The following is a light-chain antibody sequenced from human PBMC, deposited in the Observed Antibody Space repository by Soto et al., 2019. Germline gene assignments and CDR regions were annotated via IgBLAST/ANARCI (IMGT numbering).Light chain of an antibody. CDR3: SSYTSSSTLV. V-gene: IGLV2-14*01. Sequence: QSVLTQPASVSGAAGQAITISCTGTSSDVGGYNYVSWYQQHPGKAPKLMIYDVINRPSGVSNRFSGSKSGNTASLTISGLQAEDEADYYCSSYTSSSTLVFGTGTKVTVL. J-gene: IGLJ1*01. CDR1: SSDVGGYNY. CDR2: DVI.